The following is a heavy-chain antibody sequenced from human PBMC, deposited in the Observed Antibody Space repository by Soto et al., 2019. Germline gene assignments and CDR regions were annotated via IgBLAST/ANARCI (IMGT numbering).Heavy chain of an antibody. V-gene: IGHV1-18*01. Sequence: GASVKVSCKASGYTFTSYGISWVRQAPGQGLEWMGWISAYNGNTNYAQKLQGRVTMTTDTSTSTAYMVLRSLRSDDTAVYYCARDRPVTIFGVVPPPYWFDPWGQGTLVTVSS. CDR2: ISAYNGNT. D-gene: IGHD3-3*01. CDR1: GYTFTSYG. CDR3: ARDRPVTIFGVVPPPYWFDP. J-gene: IGHJ5*02.